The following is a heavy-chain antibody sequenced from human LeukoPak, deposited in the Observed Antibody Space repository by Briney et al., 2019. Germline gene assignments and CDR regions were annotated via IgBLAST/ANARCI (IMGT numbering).Heavy chain of an antibody. CDR3: ARVLDSGNYYFDY. Sequence: GGSLRLSCAASGFTFSSYGMNWVRQAQGKGLEWVSSITSSSYKYYADSVKGRFTISRDNAKNSLYLQMNSLRAEDTAVYYCARVLDSGNYYFDYWGQGTLVTVSS. CDR1: GFTFSSYG. J-gene: IGHJ4*02. V-gene: IGHV3-21*06. D-gene: IGHD1-26*01. CDR2: ITSSSYK.